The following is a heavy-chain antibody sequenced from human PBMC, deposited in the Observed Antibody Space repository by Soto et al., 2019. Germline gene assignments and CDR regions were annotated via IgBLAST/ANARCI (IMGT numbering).Heavy chain of an antibody. J-gene: IGHJ4*02. D-gene: IGHD4-17*01. CDR1: GFTFSHYT. Sequence: EVQLLESGGDLVQPGRSLRLSCAASGFTFSHYTMSWVRQLPGKGLEWVSGINGGNGPTYYADSVKGRFTISRDNSQNTLYLQMNSLRVGDTAIYYCVKDKEPDGAWDFDYWVREPWSPSPQ. CDR2: INGGNGPT. CDR3: VKDKEPDGAWDFDY. V-gene: IGHV3-23*01.